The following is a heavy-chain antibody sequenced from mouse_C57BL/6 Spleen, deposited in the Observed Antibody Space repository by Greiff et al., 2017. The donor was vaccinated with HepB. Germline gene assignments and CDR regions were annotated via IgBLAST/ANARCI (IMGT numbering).Heavy chain of an antibody. J-gene: IGHJ2*01. CDR3: ARFIATYYFDY. V-gene: IGHV1-82*01. Sequence: QVQLQQSGPELVKPGASVKISCKASGYAFSSSWMNWVKQRPGKGLEWLGRIYPGDGDTNYNGKFKGKATLTADKSSSTAYMQLSSLTSEDSAVYFCARFIATYYFDYWGQGTTLTVSS. CDR2: IYPGDGDT. D-gene: IGHD1-1*01. CDR1: GYAFSSSW.